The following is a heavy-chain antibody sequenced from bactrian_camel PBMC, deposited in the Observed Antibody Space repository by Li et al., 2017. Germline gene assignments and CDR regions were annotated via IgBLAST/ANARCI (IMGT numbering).Heavy chain of an antibody. D-gene: IGHD1*01. CDR1: GARGDDSH. Sequence: VQLVESGGGSVQAGGSLRLSCTYSGARGDDSHMGWYRQAPGKGIDWVSTINTDGSRTYYADSVKGRFTISRDNAKNTLYLQMSSLKPEDTAMYYCAARSVGWCPLFEHWLGKRAYTPGGYFANWGQGTQVTVS. J-gene: IGHJ6*01. CDR2: INTDGSRT. CDR3: AARSVGWCPLFEHWLGKRAYTPGGYFAN. V-gene: IGHV3S40*01.